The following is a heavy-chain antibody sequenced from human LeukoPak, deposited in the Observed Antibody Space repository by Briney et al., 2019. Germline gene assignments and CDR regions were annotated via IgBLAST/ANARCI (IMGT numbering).Heavy chain of an antibody. CDR1: GITFGTYW. CDR3: ASDGGPFEH. V-gene: IGHV3-7*01. Sequence: PGGSLRLSRAASGITFGTYWMSWVRQAPGKGLEWVANIKQDGSEKYYVDSVKGRFTISRDNAKNSLYLQMNSLRVEDTAVYYCASDGGPFEHWGQGTLVTVSS. J-gene: IGHJ4*02. CDR2: IKQDGSEK.